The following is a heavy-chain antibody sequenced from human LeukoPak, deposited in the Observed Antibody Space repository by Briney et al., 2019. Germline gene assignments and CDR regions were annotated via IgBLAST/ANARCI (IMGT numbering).Heavy chain of an antibody. CDR1: GFTFSSYG. CDR2: IWYDGSNK. CDR3: ARVPPYSSGWCRFDY. J-gene: IGHJ4*02. V-gene: IGHV3-33*01. D-gene: IGHD6-19*01. Sequence: GGSLRLSCAASGFTFSSYGMHWVRQAPGKGLEWVAVIWYDGSNKYYADSVKGRFTISRDNSKNTLYLQMNSLRAEDTAVYYCARVPPYSSGWCRFDYWGQGTLVTVSS.